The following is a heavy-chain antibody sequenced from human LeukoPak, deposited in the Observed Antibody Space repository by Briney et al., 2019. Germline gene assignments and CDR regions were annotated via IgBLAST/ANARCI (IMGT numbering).Heavy chain of an antibody. CDR3: ARGAPSDY. V-gene: IGHV4-4*07. J-gene: IGHJ4*02. CDR2: IYTSGTT. CDR1: GGSISTGSISSYY. Sequence: SETLSLTCTVSGGSISTGSISSYYWSWVRQPAGKGLEWIGRIYTSGTTNYNPSLKSRVTMSVDTSKNQFSLRVNSVTAADTAVYYCARGAPSDYWGQGTLVTVSS.